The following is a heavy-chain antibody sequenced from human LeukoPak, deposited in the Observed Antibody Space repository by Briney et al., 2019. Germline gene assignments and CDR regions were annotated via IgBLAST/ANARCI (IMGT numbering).Heavy chain of an antibody. CDR3: AKARITVTGTFDY. J-gene: IGHJ4*02. V-gene: IGHV3-23*01. Sequence: PVGSLRLSCAASGFTFNNCAMSWVRPAPGKGLEWVSTITYGGGSTYYADSVKGRFTISRDNSKNTLYLQMNSLRAEDTAVYYCAKARITVTGTFDYWGQGTLVTVSS. D-gene: IGHD6-19*01. CDR1: GFTFNNCA. CDR2: ITYGGGST.